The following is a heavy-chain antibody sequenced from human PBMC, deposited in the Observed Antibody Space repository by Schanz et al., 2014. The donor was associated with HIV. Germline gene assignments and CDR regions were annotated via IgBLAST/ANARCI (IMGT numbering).Heavy chain of an antibody. J-gene: IGHJ6*02. CDR3: ARSLWFGEIGEAGYGLDV. Sequence: QVQLVESGGGVVQPGRSLRLSCAASGFIFSSYAMHWVRQAPGKGLEWVAVIWYDGSKEYYEDSVKGRFTISRDNSNKTLFLQTNSLRAEDTAVYYCARSLWFGEIGEAGYGLDVWGQGTTVTVSS. D-gene: IGHD3-10*01. CDR2: IWYDGSKE. V-gene: IGHV3-33*01. CDR1: GFIFSSYA.